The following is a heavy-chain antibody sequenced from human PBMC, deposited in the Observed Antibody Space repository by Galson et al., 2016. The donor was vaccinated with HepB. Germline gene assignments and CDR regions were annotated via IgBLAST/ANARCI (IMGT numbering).Heavy chain of an antibody. Sequence: LRLSCAASGFTLSNYAMSWVRQAPGKGLEWVSDISGSGITTYYADSVKGRFTISRDNSKKTVYLQMSSLRAEDTAVYYCARLVGGYSGFDYFDYWGQGTLVTVSS. J-gene: IGHJ4*02. CDR2: ISGSGITT. CDR3: ARLVGGYSGFDYFDY. D-gene: IGHD5-12*01. CDR1: GFTLSNYA. V-gene: IGHV3-23*01.